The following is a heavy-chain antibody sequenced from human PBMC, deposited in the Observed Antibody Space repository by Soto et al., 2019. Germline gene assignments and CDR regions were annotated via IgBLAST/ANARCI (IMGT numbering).Heavy chain of an antibody. D-gene: IGHD3-3*01. CDR3: ARGPLVFGFWFDP. V-gene: IGHV4-30-4*01. CDR2: INYRAST. Sequence: QVQLQESGPGLVKPSQTLSLTCTVSGGSITSGDYYWSWIRQPPGKGLEWIGYINYRASTYYNPSLKSRIIVSVDASMSRFSLKLNSVTAADTAVYLCARGPLVFGFWFDPWGQATRVTVSS. J-gene: IGHJ5*02. CDR1: GGSITSGDYY.